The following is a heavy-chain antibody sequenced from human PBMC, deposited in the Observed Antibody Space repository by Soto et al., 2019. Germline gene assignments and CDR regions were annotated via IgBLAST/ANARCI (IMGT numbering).Heavy chain of an antibody. CDR3: ARVLVYCSSTSCQEAWFDP. J-gene: IGHJ5*02. CDR2: IYYSGST. V-gene: IGHV4-31*03. D-gene: IGHD2-2*01. CDR1: GGSISSGGYY. Sequence: SETLSLTCTVSGGSISSGGYYWSWIRQHPGKGLEWIGYIYYSGSTYYNPSLKSRVTISVDTSKNQFSLKLSSVTAADTAVYYYARVLVYCSSTSCQEAWFDPWGQGTLVTVSS.